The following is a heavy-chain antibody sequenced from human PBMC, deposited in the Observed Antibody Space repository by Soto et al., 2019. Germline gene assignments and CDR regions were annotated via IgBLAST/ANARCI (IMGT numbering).Heavy chain of an antibody. CDR1: GGTFSSYA. Sequence: SVTVSCKASGGTFSSYAISWVRQAPGQGLEWMGGIIPIFGTAKYAQKFQGRVTITAEESMSTAYRELSSLSSEDTAVYYCARDRPVMTTVVDFDYWGQGTLDT. CDR2: IIPIFGTA. V-gene: IGHV1-69*13. D-gene: IGHD4-17*01. CDR3: ARDRPVMTTVVDFDY. J-gene: IGHJ4*02.